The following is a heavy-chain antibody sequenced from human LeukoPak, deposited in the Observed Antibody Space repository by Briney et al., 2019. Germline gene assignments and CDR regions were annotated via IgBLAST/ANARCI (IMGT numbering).Heavy chain of an antibody. Sequence: ASVKVSCKASGATFSSYAISWVRQAPGQGLEWMGGIIPIFGTANYAQKFQGRVTITTDESTSTAYMELSSLRSEDTAVYYCARGRLTGTTQDDNYYYYYYMDVWGKGTTVTVSS. V-gene: IGHV1-69*05. CDR2: IIPIFGTA. J-gene: IGHJ6*03. D-gene: IGHD1-7*01. CDR1: GATFSSYA. CDR3: ARGRLTGTTQDDNYYYYYYMDV.